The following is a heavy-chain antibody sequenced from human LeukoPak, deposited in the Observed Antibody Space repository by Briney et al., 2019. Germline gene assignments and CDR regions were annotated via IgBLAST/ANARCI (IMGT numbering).Heavy chain of an antibody. Sequence: SETLSLTCTVSGYSISSSYYWGWIRQPPGKGLEWIGSIYHSGSTYYNPSLKSRVTISVDTSKNQFSLKLSSVTAADTAVYYCARDYYGSGSYYDYWGQGTLVTVSS. CDR1: GYSISSSYY. CDR2: IYHSGST. J-gene: IGHJ4*02. D-gene: IGHD3-10*01. V-gene: IGHV4-38-2*02. CDR3: ARDYYGSGSYYDY.